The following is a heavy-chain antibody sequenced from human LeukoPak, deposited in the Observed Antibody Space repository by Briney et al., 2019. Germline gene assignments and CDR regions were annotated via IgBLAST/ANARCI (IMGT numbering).Heavy chain of an antibody. Sequence: GGSLRLSCAASGFTFRNYDMSWVRQAPGRGLEGVSAISGSCDSTSYADSVKGRFTISRDNSKNTFYLYMNSLRAEDTAIYYCANEGTFYSDYWGQGTLVTVSS. J-gene: IGHJ4*02. V-gene: IGHV3-23*01. CDR1: GFTFRNYD. CDR2: ISGSCDST. D-gene: IGHD1/OR15-1a*01. CDR3: ANEGTFYSDY.